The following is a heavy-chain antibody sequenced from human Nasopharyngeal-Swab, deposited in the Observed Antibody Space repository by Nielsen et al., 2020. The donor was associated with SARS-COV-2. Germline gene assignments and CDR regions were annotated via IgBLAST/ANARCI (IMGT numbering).Heavy chain of an antibody. V-gene: IGHV3-48*02. Sequence: GESLKISCAASECTFNTYDMNWVRQAPGKGLEWLSYISSSSRTIYYADSVKGRFTISRDNAKNSLYLQMNTLRDEDTAVYYYARLRYYSSDYWGQGTLVTVSS. CDR1: ECTFNTYD. CDR3: ARLRYYSSDY. CDR2: ISSSSRTI. D-gene: IGHD1-26*01. J-gene: IGHJ4*02.